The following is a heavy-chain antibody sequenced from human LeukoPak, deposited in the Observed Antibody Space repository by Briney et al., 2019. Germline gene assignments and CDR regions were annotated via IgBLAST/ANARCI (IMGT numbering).Heavy chain of an antibody. CDR1: GFSFMNAW. J-gene: IGHJ4*02. CDR3: TTFYHEYSPY. D-gene: IGHD2/OR15-2a*01. Sequence: GGSLRLSCAASGFSFMNAWMIWVRQAPGKGLEWVGRIKSNADGGTTDYAAPARGRFTISRDDSKNTLYLQMNSLKTEDTAVYYCTTFYHEYSPYWGRGTLVTVSS. V-gene: IGHV3-15*01. CDR2: IKSNADGGTT.